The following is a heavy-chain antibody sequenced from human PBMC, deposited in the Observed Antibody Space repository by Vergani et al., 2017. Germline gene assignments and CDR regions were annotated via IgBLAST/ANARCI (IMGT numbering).Heavy chain of an antibody. V-gene: IGHV3-30*02. CDR1: GFTFSSYG. CDR3: AKDRLIVVVPAAIEELDY. D-gene: IGHD2-2*02. J-gene: IGHJ4*02. CDR2: IRYDGSNK. Sequence: QVQLVESGGGVVQPGGSLRLSCAASGFTFSSYGMHWVRQAPGKGLEWVAFIRYDGSNKYYADSVKGRFTISRDNSKNTLYLQMNSLRAEDTAVYYCAKDRLIVVVPAAIEELDYWGQGTLVTVSS.